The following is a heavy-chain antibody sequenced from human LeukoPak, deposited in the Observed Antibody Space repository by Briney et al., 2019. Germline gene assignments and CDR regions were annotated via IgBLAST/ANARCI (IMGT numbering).Heavy chain of an antibody. D-gene: IGHD3-22*01. Sequence: SETLSLTCAVYGGSFSGDYWSWIRQPPGKGLEWIGEINHRGSTNYNPSLKSRVHISVDTSKNQFSLKLSSVTAADTAVCYCARGRRITMIVVPIYPGMDVWGQGTTVTVSS. CDR2: INHRGST. CDR1: GGSFSGDY. V-gene: IGHV4-34*01. CDR3: ARGRRITMIVVPIYPGMDV. J-gene: IGHJ6*02.